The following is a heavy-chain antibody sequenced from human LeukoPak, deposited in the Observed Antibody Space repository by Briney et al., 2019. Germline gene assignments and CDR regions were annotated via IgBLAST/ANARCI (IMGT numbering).Heavy chain of an antibody. J-gene: IGHJ5*02. Sequence: ASVKVSCKASGYTFTGYYMHWVRQAPGQGLEWMGWINPNSGGTNYAQKFQGRVTMTRDTSISTAYMELSRLRSDDTAVYYCARGLGCSSTSCYPNWFDHWGQGTLVTVSS. CDR2: INPNSGGT. D-gene: IGHD2-2*01. CDR3: ARGLGCSSTSCYPNWFDH. V-gene: IGHV1-2*02. CDR1: GYTFTGYY.